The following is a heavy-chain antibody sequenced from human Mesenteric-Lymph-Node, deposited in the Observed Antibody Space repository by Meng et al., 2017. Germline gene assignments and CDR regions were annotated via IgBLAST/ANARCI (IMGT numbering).Heavy chain of an antibody. D-gene: IGHD3-22*01. J-gene: IGHJ4*02. CDR2: ISGSGGST. V-gene: IGHV3-23*01. Sequence: GESLKISCVASGFAFSRFAMHWVRQAPGKGLEWVSAISGSGGSTYYADSVKGRFTISRDNSKNTLYLQMNSLRAEDTAVYYCAKEAWYYDSSGYYSPYWGQGTLVTVSS. CDR1: GFAFSRFA. CDR3: AKEAWYYDSSGYYSPY.